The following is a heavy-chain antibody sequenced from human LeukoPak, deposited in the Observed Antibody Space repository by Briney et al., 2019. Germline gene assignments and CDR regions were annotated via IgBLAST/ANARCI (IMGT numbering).Heavy chain of an antibody. J-gene: IGHJ4*02. CDR2: IYYSGST. CDR1: GGSISSYY. D-gene: IGHD6-19*01. Sequence: PSETLSLTCTVSGGSISSYYWSWIRQPPGKGLEWIGYIYYSGSTNYNPSLKSRVTISVDTSKNQFSLKLSSVTAADTAVYYCARDSRYSSGWIPFDYWGQGTLVTVSS. V-gene: IGHV4-59*01. CDR3: ARDSRYSSGWIPFDY.